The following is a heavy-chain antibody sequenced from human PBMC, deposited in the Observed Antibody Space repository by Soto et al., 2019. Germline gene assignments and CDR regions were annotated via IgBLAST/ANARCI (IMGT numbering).Heavy chain of an antibody. CDR1: GGSFSGYY. CDR3: ARNRPYYGSGSPFDY. J-gene: IGHJ4*02. V-gene: IGHV4-34*01. CDR2: INHSGST. D-gene: IGHD3-10*01. Sequence: QVQLQQWGAGLLKPSETLSLTCAVYGGSFSGYYWSWIRQPPGKGLEWIGEINHSGSTNYNPSLKSRVTISVDTSKNQCSLKLSSVTAADTAVYYCARNRPYYGSGSPFDYWGQGTLVTVSS.